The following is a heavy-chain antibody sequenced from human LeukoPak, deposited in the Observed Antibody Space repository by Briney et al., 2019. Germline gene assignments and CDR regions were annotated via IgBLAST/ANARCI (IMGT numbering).Heavy chain of an antibody. Sequence: GGSLRLSCAASGFTFSNYGMHWVRQAPGKGLEWVAVISYDGSRKFYGDSVKGRFTISRDNSKNTLYVQMSSLRAEDTAAYYCAKDRYLEAYGMDVWGQGTTVTVSS. CDR3: AKDRYLEAYGMDV. V-gene: IGHV3-30*18. CDR2: ISYDGSRK. J-gene: IGHJ6*02. D-gene: IGHD1-14*01. CDR1: GFTFSNYG.